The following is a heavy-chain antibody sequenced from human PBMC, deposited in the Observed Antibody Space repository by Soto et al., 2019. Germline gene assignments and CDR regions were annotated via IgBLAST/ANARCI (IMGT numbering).Heavy chain of an antibody. Sequence: GGSLRLSCAASGFTFSSYSMNWVRQAPGKGLEWVSSISSSSSYIYYADSVKGRFTISRDNAKNSLYLQMNSLRAEDTAVYYCARDSSVQLWFPSLIVGATGWFDPWGQGTLVTVSS. CDR2: ISSSSSYI. CDR3: ARDSSVQLWFPSLIVGATGWFDP. D-gene: IGHD1-26*01. J-gene: IGHJ5*02. CDR1: GFTFSSYS. V-gene: IGHV3-21*01.